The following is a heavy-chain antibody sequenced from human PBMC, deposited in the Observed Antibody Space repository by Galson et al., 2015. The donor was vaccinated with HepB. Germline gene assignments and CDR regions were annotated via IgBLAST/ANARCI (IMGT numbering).Heavy chain of an antibody. CDR2: INPNSGGT. Sequence: SVKVSCKASGYTFTGYYMHWVRQAPGQGLEWMGWINPNSGGTNYAQKFQGWVTMTRDTSISTAYMELSRLRSDDTAVYYCARDKPDDDYGDYTFKNFDYWGQGTLVTVSS. J-gene: IGHJ4*02. D-gene: IGHD4-17*01. CDR1: GYTFTGYY. CDR3: ARDKPDDDYGDYTFKNFDY. V-gene: IGHV1-2*04.